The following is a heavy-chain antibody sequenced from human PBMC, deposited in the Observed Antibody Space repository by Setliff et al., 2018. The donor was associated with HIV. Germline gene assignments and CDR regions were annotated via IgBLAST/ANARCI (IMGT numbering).Heavy chain of an antibody. Sequence: GGSLRLSCAASGFTFSSYRMHWVRQTPGKGLVWVSRINSDGTSTTYADSVKGRFTISRDNAKNTLYLQMNSLRAEDAAVYYCARDLSYDYDRSSDTFDYWGQGTLVTVSS. J-gene: IGHJ4*02. CDR2: INSDGTST. V-gene: IGHV3-74*03. CDR1: GFTFSSYR. CDR3: ARDLSYDYDRSSDTFDY. D-gene: IGHD3-22*01.